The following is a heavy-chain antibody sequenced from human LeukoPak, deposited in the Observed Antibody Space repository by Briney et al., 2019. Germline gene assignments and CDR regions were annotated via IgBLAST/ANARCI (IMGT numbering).Heavy chain of an antibody. CDR3: ASPYSGTYSYFDY. J-gene: IGHJ4*02. D-gene: IGHD1-26*01. V-gene: IGHV3-30-3*01. CDR2: TSYDGSNK. Sequence: PGGSLRLSCAASGFTFSTYAMHWVRQAPGKGLEWVAVTSYDGSNKYYADSVKGRFTISRDNSKNTLYLQMNSLRAEDTAVYYCASPYSGTYSYFDYWGQGTLVTVSS. CDR1: GFTFSTYA.